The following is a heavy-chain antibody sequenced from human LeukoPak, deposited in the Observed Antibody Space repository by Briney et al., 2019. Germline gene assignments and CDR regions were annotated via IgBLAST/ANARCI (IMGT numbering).Heavy chain of an antibody. CDR1: GFTFSTYT. Sequence: PGGSLRLSCAASGFTFSTYTMTWVRQAPGKGLEWVSVISGSGDITYYADSVKGRFTISRDNSENTVYLQMNSLRAEDTAVYYCAKALGQWLVSGNGVDVWGQGTTVTVSS. CDR2: ISGSGDIT. V-gene: IGHV3-23*01. J-gene: IGHJ6*02. CDR3: AKALGQWLVSGNGVDV. D-gene: IGHD6-19*01.